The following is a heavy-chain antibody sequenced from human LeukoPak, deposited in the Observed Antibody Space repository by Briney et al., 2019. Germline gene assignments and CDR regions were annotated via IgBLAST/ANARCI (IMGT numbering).Heavy chain of an antibody. D-gene: IGHD2-2*02. CDR2: IYTSGST. CDR1: GGSISSSSYY. J-gene: IGHJ5*02. CDR3: ARGIVVVPAAIGWFDP. V-gene: IGHV4-61*02. Sequence: PSETLSLTCTVSGGSISSSSYYWGWIRQPPGKGLEWIGRIYTSGSTNYNPSLKSRVTISVDTSKNQFSLKLSFVTAADTAVYYCARGIVVVPAAIGWFDPWGQGTLVTVSS.